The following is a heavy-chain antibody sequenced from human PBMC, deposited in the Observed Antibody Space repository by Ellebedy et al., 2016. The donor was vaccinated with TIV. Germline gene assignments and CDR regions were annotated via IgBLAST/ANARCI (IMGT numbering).Heavy chain of an antibody. CDR3: ARKVPAPTTVPPNWYFDL. D-gene: IGHD4-17*01. J-gene: IGHJ2*01. V-gene: IGHV3-21*01. CDR1: GFPFSSYN. CDR2: VNSVSTSM. Sequence: PGGSLRLSCAVSGFPFSSYNMNWIRQAPGKGLEWVSAVNSVSTSMFYAGSVKGRFTISRDNAKNSLYLQMNSLRAEDTAVYYCARKVPAPTTVPPNWYFDLWGRGTLVTVSS.